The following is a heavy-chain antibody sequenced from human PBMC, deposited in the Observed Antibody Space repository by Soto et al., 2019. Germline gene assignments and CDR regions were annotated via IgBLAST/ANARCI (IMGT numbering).Heavy chain of an antibody. CDR2: ISSDGSKR. V-gene: IGHV3-30*03. D-gene: IGHD3-3*01. Sequence: QVQLVESGGGVVQPGRSLTLSCAVSGFTFSSYGIHWVRQAPGKGLEWVAAISSDGSKRYYADSVKGRFTISRDNSKNTLYLQMSSLKPEDTAVSHCARDGRLEWLLYGRSDAYDFWGQGTMVTVSS. CDR3: ARDGRLEWLLYGRSDAYDF. CDR1: GFTFSSYG. J-gene: IGHJ3*01.